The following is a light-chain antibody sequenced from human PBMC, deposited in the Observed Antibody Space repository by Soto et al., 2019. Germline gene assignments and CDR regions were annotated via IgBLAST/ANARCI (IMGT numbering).Light chain of an antibody. CDR1: SSDVGSYKF. Sequence: QSALAQPASVSGSPGQSITISCTGSSSDVGSYKFVSWFQQNPGKAPKLIIYEGTKRPLGVSNRFSGSKSGYTASLTISGLQPEDEADYYCCSYAGDSTWVFGGGTKVTVL. V-gene: IGLV2-23*01. J-gene: IGLJ3*02. CDR3: CSYAGDSTWV. CDR2: EGT.